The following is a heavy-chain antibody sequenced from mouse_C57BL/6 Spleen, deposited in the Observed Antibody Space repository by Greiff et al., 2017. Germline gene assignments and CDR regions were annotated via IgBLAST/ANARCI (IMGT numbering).Heavy chain of an antibody. CDR1: GYTFTSYT. Sequence: VQLQQSGAELARPGASVKMSCKASGYTFTSYTMHWVKQRPGQGLEWIGYINPSSGYTKYNQKFKDKATLTVDKSSSTAYMQLSSLTSEDSAIYDCARGYYFDYWGQGTTRTVSS. CDR2: INPSSGYT. V-gene: IGHV1-4*01. CDR3: ARGYYFDY. J-gene: IGHJ2*01.